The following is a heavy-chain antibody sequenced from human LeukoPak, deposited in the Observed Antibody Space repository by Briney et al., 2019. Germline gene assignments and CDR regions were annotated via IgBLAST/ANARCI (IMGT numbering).Heavy chain of an antibody. CDR1: GGSFSGYY. D-gene: IGHD3-3*01. V-gene: IGHV4-34*01. CDR2: INHSGST. Sequence: SETLSLTCAVYGGSFSGYYWSWIRQPLGKGLEWIGEINHSGSTNYNPSLKSRVTISVDTSKNQFSLKLSSVTAADTAVYYCARGPITIFGVVTPDAFDIWGQGTMVTVSS. J-gene: IGHJ3*02. CDR3: ARGPITIFGVVTPDAFDI.